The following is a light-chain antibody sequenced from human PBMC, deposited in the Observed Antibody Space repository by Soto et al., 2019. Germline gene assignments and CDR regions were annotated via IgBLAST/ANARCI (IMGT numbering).Light chain of an antibody. CDR2: EDN. CDR1: SGSIASNY. CDR3: QSYDSSEFNWV. Sequence: NFMLTQPHSVSESPGKTVTISCTRSSGSIASNYVQWYQQRPGSAPTTVIYEDNQRPSGVPDRFSGSIDSSSNSASLTISGLKTEDEADYYCQSYDSSEFNWVFGGGTQLTVL. J-gene: IGLJ3*02. V-gene: IGLV6-57*03.